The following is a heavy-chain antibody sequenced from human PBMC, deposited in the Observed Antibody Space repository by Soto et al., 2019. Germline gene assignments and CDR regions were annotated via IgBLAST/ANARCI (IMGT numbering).Heavy chain of an antibody. CDR2: ISGSGGST. CDR1: GFTFSSYA. Sequence: GVSLRLSCAASGFTFSSYAMSWVRQAPGKGLEWVSAISGSGGSTYYADSVKGRFTISRDNSKNTLYLQMNSLRAEDTAVYYCAKDHNYDFWSGYNYWGKGTLVTVSS. D-gene: IGHD3-3*01. J-gene: IGHJ4*02. V-gene: IGHV3-23*01. CDR3: AKDHNYDFWSGYNY.